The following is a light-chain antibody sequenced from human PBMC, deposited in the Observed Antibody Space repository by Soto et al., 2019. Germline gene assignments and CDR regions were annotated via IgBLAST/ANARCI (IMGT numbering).Light chain of an antibody. V-gene: IGKV1-5*01. CDR3: QQYNSYSLF. CDR1: QSISNW. Sequence: DIQMTQSPSTLSASVGDRVTITCRASQSISNWLAWYQQKPGKAPKLLIYGASSLESGVPSRFSGSGSGTEFTITISSLQPDDFATYYCQQYNSYSLFFGQGTKLEIK. J-gene: IGKJ2*01. CDR2: GAS.